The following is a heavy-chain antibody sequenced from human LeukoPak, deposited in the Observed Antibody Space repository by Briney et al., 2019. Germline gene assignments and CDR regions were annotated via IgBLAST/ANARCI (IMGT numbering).Heavy chain of an antibody. CDR3: ARHAWQWLPFEH. V-gene: IGHV4-39*01. CDR2: IYYSGST. D-gene: IGHD6-19*01. Sequence: PSETLSLTCTVSGGSISSSSYYWGWIRQPPGKGLEWIASIYYSGSTYYNPSLKSRVTMSVDRSKNRFSLNLSSVTAADTAMYYCARHAWQWLPFEHWGQGTLVTVSS. CDR1: GGSISSSSYY. J-gene: IGHJ4*02.